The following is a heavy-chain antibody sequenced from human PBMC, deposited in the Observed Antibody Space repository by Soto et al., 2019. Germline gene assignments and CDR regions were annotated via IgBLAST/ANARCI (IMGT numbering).Heavy chain of an antibody. CDR3: ARDEYSSSSGYYYYYGMDV. J-gene: IGHJ6*02. Sequence: GASVKVSCKASGYSFTSYGISWVRQAPGQGLEWMGWISAYNGNTNYAQKLQGRVTMTTDTSTSTAYMELRSLRSDDTAVYYCARDEYSSSSGYYYYYGMDVWGQGTTVTVSS. D-gene: IGHD6-6*01. CDR2: ISAYNGNT. V-gene: IGHV1-18*01. CDR1: GYSFTSYG.